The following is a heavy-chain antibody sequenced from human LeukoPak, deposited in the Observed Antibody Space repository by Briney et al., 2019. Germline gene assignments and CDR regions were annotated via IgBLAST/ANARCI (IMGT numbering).Heavy chain of an antibody. CDR2: IIPIFGTA. CDR1: GGTFSSYA. V-gene: IGHV1-69*13. CDR3: ALQGVTTVYYYYYMDV. J-gene: IGHJ6*03. D-gene: IGHD4-17*01. Sequence: GASVKVSCKASGGTFSSYAISWVRQAPGQGLEWMGGIIPIFGTANYARKFQGRVTITADESTSTAYMELSSLRSEDTAVYYCALQGVTTVYYYYYMDVWGKGTTVTVSS.